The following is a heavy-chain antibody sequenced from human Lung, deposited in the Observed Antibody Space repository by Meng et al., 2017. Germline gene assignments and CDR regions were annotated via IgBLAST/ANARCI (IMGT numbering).Heavy chain of an antibody. Sequence: GESLKISCKGSGYSFTAFWIGWVRQTPGKGLEWMGIIYPGDSDTRYSPSFQGQFPITDDKSINPAYLQWSSLKATDTANYYCAGKGGRWLRLRAYWGQGTLVTVSS. V-gene: IGHV5-51*01. CDR1: GYSFTAFW. J-gene: IGHJ4*02. D-gene: IGHD5-24*01. CDR3: AGKGGRWLRLRAY. CDR2: IYPGDSDT.